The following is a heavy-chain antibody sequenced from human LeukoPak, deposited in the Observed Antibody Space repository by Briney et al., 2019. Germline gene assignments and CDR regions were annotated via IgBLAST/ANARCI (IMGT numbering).Heavy chain of an antibody. CDR3: ARGVSLDY. Sequence: SETLSLTCTVSGGSISSYYWSWIRQPPGKGLEWIGYIYYSGSTNYNPSLKSRVTISVDTSKNQFSLKLSSVTAADTAVYYCARGVSLDYWGQGTLVTVSS. CDR1: GGSISSYY. V-gene: IGHV4-59*01. J-gene: IGHJ4*02. CDR2: IYYSGST.